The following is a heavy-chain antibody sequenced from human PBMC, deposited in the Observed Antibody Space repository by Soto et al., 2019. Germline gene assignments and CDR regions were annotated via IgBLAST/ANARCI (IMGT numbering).Heavy chain of an antibody. V-gene: IGHV5-10-1*01. Sequence: PGESLKISCKGSGYSFTSYWISWVRQMPGKGLEWMGRIDPSDSYTNYSPSFQGHVTISADKSISTAYLQWSSLKASDTAMYYCARHDPNSSSWQYNWFDPRGQGTLVTVCS. D-gene: IGHD6-13*01. CDR1: GYSFTSYW. CDR3: ARHDPNSSSWQYNWFDP. J-gene: IGHJ5*02. CDR2: IDPSDSYT.